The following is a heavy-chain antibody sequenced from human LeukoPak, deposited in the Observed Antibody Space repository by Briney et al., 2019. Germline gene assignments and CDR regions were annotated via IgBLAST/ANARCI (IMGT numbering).Heavy chain of an antibody. J-gene: IGHJ4*02. CDR3: ARSYSSSWHGRAAFDY. Sequence: PSETLSLTCTVSGGSMSSSSYYWGWIRQPPGKGLEWIGSIYYTGSTHYNPSLKSRVTISVDTSKNQFSLKLNSVTAADTAVYYCARSYSSSWHGRAAFDYWGQGTLVTVSS. CDR2: IYYTGST. CDR1: GGSMSSSSYY. D-gene: IGHD6-13*01. V-gene: IGHV4-39*07.